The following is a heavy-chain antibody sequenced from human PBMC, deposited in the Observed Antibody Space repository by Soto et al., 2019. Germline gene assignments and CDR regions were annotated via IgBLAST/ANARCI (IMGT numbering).Heavy chain of an antibody. CDR2: IYHTGNT. D-gene: IGHD5-12*01. CDR3: ARAESGYEYNWFDP. V-gene: IGHV4-4*02. CDR1: GVSVSSTNW. J-gene: IGHJ5*02. Sequence: SETLSLTCDVSGVSVSSTNWWTWVRRTPGKGLEWIGEIYHTGNTNYNPSLQSRLIISIDTSKNQFSLKLDSVTAADTAVYYCARAESGYEYNWFDPWGQGTLVTVSS.